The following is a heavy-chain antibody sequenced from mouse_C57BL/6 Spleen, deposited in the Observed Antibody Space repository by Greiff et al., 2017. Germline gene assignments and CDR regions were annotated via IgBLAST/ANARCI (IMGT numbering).Heavy chain of an antibody. CDR1: GFNIKNTY. Sequence: EVQLQQSVAELVRPGASVKLSCTASGFNIKNTYMHWVKQRPEKGLEWIGRIDPANGNTKYAPKFQGKATITAYTSSNTAYLQLSSLTSEDTALYYCARTGPYGNYDAMDYWGQGISVTVSS. D-gene: IGHD2-1*01. J-gene: IGHJ4*01. CDR2: IDPANGNT. CDR3: ARTGPYGNYDAMDY. V-gene: IGHV14-3*01.